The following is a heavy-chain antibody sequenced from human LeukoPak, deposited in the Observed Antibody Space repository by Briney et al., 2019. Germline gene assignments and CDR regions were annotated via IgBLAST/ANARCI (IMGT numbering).Heavy chain of an antibody. J-gene: IGHJ4*02. CDR2: IYYSGST. Sequence: PSETLSLTFTVSGGSISSYYWSWIRQPPGKGLEWIGYIYYSGSTNYNPSLKSRVTISVDTSKNQFSLKLSSVTAADTAVYYCARHVIGDHFDYWGQGTLVTVSS. CDR1: GGSISSYY. CDR3: ARHVIGDHFDY. V-gene: IGHV4-59*08. D-gene: IGHD4-17*01.